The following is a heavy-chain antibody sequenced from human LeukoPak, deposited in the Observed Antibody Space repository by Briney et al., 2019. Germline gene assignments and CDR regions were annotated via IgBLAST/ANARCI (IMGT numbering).Heavy chain of an antibody. CDR1: GYTFTSYG. D-gene: IGHD4/OR15-4a*01. J-gene: IGHJ5*02. V-gene: IGHV1-18*01. CDR3: ARGVGARSPFDP. Sequence: ASVEVSCKASGYTFTSYGISWVRQVPGQGLEWMGWISAYTGNTNYAQNLQGRVTMTTDTSTRTAYMDLRSLRSDDTAVYYCARGVGARSPFDPWGQGTLVTVSS. CDR2: ISAYTGNT.